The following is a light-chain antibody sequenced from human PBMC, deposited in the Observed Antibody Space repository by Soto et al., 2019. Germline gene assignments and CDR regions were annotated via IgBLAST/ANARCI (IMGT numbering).Light chain of an antibody. CDR1: QSIDSY. Sequence: DIQMTQSPSSLSASVGDRVTITCRASQSIDSYLNWYQQKPGKAPKLLIYAASSLQSGVPSRFSGSGSGAVFTLTISTLNPEDSEIYYCKQSYNPPTFGQGPKVEIK. CDR2: AAS. J-gene: IGKJ1*01. CDR3: KQSYNPPT. V-gene: IGKV1-39*01.